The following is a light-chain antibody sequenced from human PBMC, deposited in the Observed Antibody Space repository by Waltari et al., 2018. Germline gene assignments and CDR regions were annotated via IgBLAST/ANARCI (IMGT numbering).Light chain of an antibody. CDR3: ETWHSNTRV. CDR1: SGHSSYI. J-gene: IGLJ3*02. Sequence: QPVLTQSSSASASLGSSVKLTCTLNSGHSSYIIEWHQQQPGKAPRYLMKLESSGSDNKGSGVPDRVSGSSSVADRYLTISNLQSEDEAEYYCETWHSNTRVFGGGTKLTVL. V-gene: IGLV4-60*03. CDR2: LESSGSD.